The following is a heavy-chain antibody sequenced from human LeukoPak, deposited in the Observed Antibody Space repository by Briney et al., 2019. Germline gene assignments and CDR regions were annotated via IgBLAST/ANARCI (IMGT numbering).Heavy chain of an antibody. V-gene: IGHV4-59*01. CDR3: ARALRVEMATVQFDY. CDR2: IYYSGST. Sequence: SETLSLTCTVSGGSISSYYWSWIRQPPGKGLEWLGYIYYSGSTNYNPSLKSRVTISVDTSKNQFSLKLSSVTAADTAVYYCARALRVEMATVQFDYWGQGTLVTVSS. J-gene: IGHJ4*02. D-gene: IGHD5-24*01. CDR1: GGSISSYY.